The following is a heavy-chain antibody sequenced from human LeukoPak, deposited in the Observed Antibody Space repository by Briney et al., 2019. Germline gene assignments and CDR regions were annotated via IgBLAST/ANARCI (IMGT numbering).Heavy chain of an antibody. CDR1: GFTFSTHA. CDR2: FTAGGSST. CDR3: ARGGGLQRRYFEY. Sequence: GGSLRLSCVASGFTFSTHAMSWVRQAPGKGLEWVSSFTAGGSSTYNTDSVEGRFTISRDISKNTLYMQMNSLRAEDTAIYYCARGGGLQRRYFEYWGQGTLLTVSS. D-gene: IGHD2-15*01. V-gene: IGHV3-23*01. J-gene: IGHJ4*02.